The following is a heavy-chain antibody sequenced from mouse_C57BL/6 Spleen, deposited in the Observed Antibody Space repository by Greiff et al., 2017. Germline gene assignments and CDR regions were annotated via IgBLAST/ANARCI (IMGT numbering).Heavy chain of an antibody. CDR3: ARDLYYGNYVPCDY. J-gene: IGHJ2*01. D-gene: IGHD2-1*01. CDR1: GYSITSGYY. Sequence: VQLKESGPGLVKPSQSLSLTCSVTGYSITSGYYWNWIRQFPGNKLEWMGYISYDGSNNYNPSLKNRISITRDTSKNQFFLKLNSVTTEDTATYYCARDLYYGNYVPCDYWGQGTTLTVSS. CDR2: ISYDGSN. V-gene: IGHV3-6*01.